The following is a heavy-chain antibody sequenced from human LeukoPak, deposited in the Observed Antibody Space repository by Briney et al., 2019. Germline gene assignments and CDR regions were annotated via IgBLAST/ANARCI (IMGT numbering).Heavy chain of an antibody. CDR2: INSDGGST. V-gene: IGHV3-74*01. J-gene: IGHJ6*03. CDR1: GFTFSSSG. Sequence: GGSLRLSCAASGFTFSSSGMHWVRQAPGKGLVWVSRINSDGGSTSYADSVRGRFTISRDNAKNTLYLQMNSLRAEDTAVYYWARDYDRYYMDVWGKGTPVTVSS. D-gene: IGHD3-3*01. CDR3: ARDYDRYYMDV.